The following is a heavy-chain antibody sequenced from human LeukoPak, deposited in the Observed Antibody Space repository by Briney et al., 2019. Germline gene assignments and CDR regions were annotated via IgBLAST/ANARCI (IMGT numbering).Heavy chain of an antibody. V-gene: IGHV1-18*01. CDR3: ARDGGVTLGSPMGY. Sequence: ASVKVSCKASGYTFTNYGLSWVRQAPGQGLEWMGRISAYNGNTNYAQKFQGRVTMTTDTSTNTAYMELRSLRSDDTAVYYCARDGGVTLGSPMGYWGQGTLVTVSS. J-gene: IGHJ4*02. CDR1: GYTFTNYG. CDR2: ISAYNGNT. D-gene: IGHD2-21*02.